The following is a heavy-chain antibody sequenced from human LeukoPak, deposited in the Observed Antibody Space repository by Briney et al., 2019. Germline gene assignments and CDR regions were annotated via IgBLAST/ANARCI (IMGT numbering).Heavy chain of an antibody. V-gene: IGHV1-69*05. CDR2: NNPIFGTT. CDR3: ARLSGSYNNFDY. J-gene: IGHJ4*02. D-gene: IGHD1-26*01. Sequence: ASVKVSCKASGGTFSSYVISRVRQAPGQGLEWREENNPIFGTTNYAQKFQGKVTITTDEYTSTAYMEQSSLRYEDTAVYYCARLSGSYNNFDYWGQGTLVTVSS. CDR1: GGTFSSYV.